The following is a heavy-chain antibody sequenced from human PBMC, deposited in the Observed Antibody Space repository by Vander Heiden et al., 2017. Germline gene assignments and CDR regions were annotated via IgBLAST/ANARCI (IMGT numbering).Heavy chain of an antibody. CDR1: GCSSRGSAYY. Sequence: QLQLQESGPALVKPSVTLSLTFSVPGCSSRGSAYYWGWFRQPPGKGLEWIGSIYYSGSTYNNPSLKSRVTISVDTSKNQYSLKVRSVTAADTAVYYCARHTEYSTSPEGRWFDPWGQGTLVTVSS. CDR3: ARHTEYSTSPEGRWFDP. D-gene: IGHD6-6*01. J-gene: IGHJ5*02. CDR2: IYYSGST. V-gene: IGHV4-39*01.